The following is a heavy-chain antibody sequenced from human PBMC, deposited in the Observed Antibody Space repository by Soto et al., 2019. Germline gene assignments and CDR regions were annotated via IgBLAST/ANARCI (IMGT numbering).Heavy chain of an antibody. J-gene: IGHJ4*02. V-gene: IGHV3-23*01. D-gene: IGHD3-10*01. Sequence: GGSLRLSCAASGFTFSSYAMSWVRQAPGKGLEWVSAISGSGGSTYYADSVKGRFTISRDNSKNTLYLQMNSLRAEDTAVYYCAKDFWGAPEHLLWFGELCLDYWGQGTLVTVSS. CDR2: ISGSGGST. CDR1: GFTFSSYA. CDR3: AKDFWGAPEHLLWFGELCLDY.